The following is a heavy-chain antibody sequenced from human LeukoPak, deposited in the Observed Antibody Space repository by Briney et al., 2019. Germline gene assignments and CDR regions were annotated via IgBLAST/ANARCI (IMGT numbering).Heavy chain of an antibody. CDR1: GGSISSYY. J-gene: IGHJ6*04. CDR3: ASIRYCSSTSCPRDV. CDR2: IYYSGST. D-gene: IGHD2-2*01. Sequence: PSETLSLTCTVSGGSISSYYWSWIRQPPGKGLEWIGYIYYSGSTNYNPSLKSRVTISVDTSKNQFSLKLSSVTAADTAVYYCASIRYCSSTSCPRDVWGKGTTVTVSS. V-gene: IGHV4-59*08.